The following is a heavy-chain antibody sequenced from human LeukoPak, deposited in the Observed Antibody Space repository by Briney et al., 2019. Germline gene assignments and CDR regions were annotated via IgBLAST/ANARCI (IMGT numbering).Heavy chain of an antibody. Sequence: SETLSLTCTVSGGSTSSDYWNWIRQPPGKGLEWIGYIYYSGSTNYNPSLNSRVTISVDTSKNQLSLKLSSVTAADTAVYYCARDASSRAITMVRGVNFYWFDPWGQGTLVTVSS. V-gene: IGHV4-59*01. J-gene: IGHJ5*02. D-gene: IGHD3-10*01. CDR2: IYYSGST. CDR1: GGSTSSDY. CDR3: ARDASSRAITMVRGVNFYWFDP.